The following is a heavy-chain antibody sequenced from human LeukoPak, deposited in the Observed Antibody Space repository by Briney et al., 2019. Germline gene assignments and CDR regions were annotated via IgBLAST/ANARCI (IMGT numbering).Heavy chain of an antibody. V-gene: IGHV5-51*01. CDR2: IYPGDSDT. CDR3: ARQRKITMVQGVIIFSYYYFDY. J-gene: IGHJ4*02. CDR1: GYSFTSYW. D-gene: IGHD3-10*01. Sequence: GESLKISCKGSGYSFTSYWIGWVRQMPGKGLEWMGIIYPGDSDTRYSPSFQGQVTISADKSISTAYLQWSSLKASDTAMYYCARQRKITMVQGVIIFSYYYFDYWGQGTLVTVSS.